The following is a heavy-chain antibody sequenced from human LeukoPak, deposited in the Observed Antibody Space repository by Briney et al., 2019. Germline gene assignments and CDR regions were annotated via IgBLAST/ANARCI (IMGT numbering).Heavy chain of an antibody. CDR1: GYTFTSYA. CDR3: ALSGWYSDYYYMDV. V-gene: IGHV7-4-1*02. J-gene: IGHJ6*03. D-gene: IGHD6-19*01. CDR2: INTNTGNP. Sequence: GASVEVSCKASGYTFTSYAMNWVRQAPGQGPEWMGWINTNTGNPTYAQGFTGRFVFSLDTSVSTAYLQISSLKTEDTAVYYCALSGWYSDYYYMDVWGKGTTVTVSS.